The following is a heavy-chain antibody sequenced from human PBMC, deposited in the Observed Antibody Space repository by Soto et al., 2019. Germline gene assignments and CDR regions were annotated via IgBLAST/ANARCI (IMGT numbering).Heavy chain of an antibody. V-gene: IGHV3-53*02. CDR2: IYSGGST. Sequence: EVQLVETGGGLIQPGGSLRLSCAASGFTVSSNYMSWVRKSPGKGLEWVSVIYSGGSTYYADSVKGRFTISRDNSKNTLYLQMNSRRAEDTAVYYCARLSVAAAGTPGGFDYWGQGTLVTVSS. D-gene: IGHD6-13*01. CDR1: GFTVSSNY. J-gene: IGHJ4*02. CDR3: ARLSVAAAGTPGGFDY.